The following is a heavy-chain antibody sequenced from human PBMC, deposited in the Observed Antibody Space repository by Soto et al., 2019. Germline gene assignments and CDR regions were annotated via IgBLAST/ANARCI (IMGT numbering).Heavy chain of an antibody. CDR2: TYYRSKWYY. CDR1: GVSLSSNTAA. CDR3: ASGSYTSPWY. Sequence: SQTLSLTCAISGVSLSSNTAAWSWIRQSPSRGLEWLGRTYYRSKWYYDYAASVTSRMTINPDTSKNQFSLQLNSVTPEDTAVYYCASGSYTSPWYWGQGTLVTVSS. V-gene: IGHV6-1*01. J-gene: IGHJ4*02. D-gene: IGHD6-19*01.